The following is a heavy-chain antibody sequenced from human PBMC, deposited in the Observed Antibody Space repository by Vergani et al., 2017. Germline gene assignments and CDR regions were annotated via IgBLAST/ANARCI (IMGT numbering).Heavy chain of an antibody. CDR3: ARDGDHYDFWSGYPPAWYFDL. J-gene: IGHJ2*01. CDR1: GFTFGDYA. V-gene: IGHV3-49*04. CDR2: IRSKAYGGTT. Sequence: EVQLVESGGGLVQPGRSLRLSCTASGFTFGDYAMSWVRQAPGKGLEWVGFIRSKAYGGTTEYAASVKGRFTISRDNAKNSLYLQMNSLRAEDTAVYYCARDGDHYDFWSGYPPAWYFDLWGRGTLVTVSS. D-gene: IGHD3-3*01.